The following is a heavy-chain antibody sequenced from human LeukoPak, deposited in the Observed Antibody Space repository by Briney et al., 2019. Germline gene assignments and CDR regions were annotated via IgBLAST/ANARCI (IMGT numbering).Heavy chain of an antibody. Sequence: PGGSLRLSCAASGFTFSSYWMHWVRQAPGKGLEWVANINQAGSEKYYVDSVKGRFTISRDNAKNSLYLQMNSLRAEDTAVYYCARARLHYVEYEKTFDYWGQGTLVTVSS. J-gene: IGHJ4*02. CDR1: GFTFSSYW. V-gene: IGHV3-7*01. CDR2: INQAGSEK. D-gene: IGHD4-17*01. CDR3: ARARLHYVEYEKTFDY.